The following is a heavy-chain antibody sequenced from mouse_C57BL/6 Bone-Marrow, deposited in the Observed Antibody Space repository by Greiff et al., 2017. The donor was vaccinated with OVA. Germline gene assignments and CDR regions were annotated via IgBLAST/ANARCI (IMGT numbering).Heavy chain of an antibody. CDR2: IDPSDSYT. D-gene: IGHD1-1*02. CDR1: GYTFTSYW. Sequence: QLQQPGAELVKPGASVKLSCKASGYTFTSYWMQWVKQRPGQGLEWIGEIDPSDSYTNYNQKFKGKATLTVDTSSSTAYMQLSSLTSEDSAVYYCAREGQYGPFAYWGQGTLVTVSA. J-gene: IGHJ3*01. V-gene: IGHV1-50*01. CDR3: AREGQYGPFAY.